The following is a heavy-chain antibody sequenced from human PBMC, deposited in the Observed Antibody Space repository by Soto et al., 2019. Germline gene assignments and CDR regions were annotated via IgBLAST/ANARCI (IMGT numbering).Heavy chain of an antibody. CDR3: ARDLRPGPVPDAFDI. J-gene: IGHJ3*02. Sequence: GGSLRLSCAASGFTFSSYGMHWVRQAPGKGLEWVAVIWYDGSNKYYADSVKGRFTISRDNSKNTLYLQMNSLRAEDTAVYYCARDLRPGPVPDAFDIWGQGTMVTVSS. D-gene: IGHD3-9*01. CDR2: IWYDGSNK. V-gene: IGHV3-33*01. CDR1: GFTFSSYG.